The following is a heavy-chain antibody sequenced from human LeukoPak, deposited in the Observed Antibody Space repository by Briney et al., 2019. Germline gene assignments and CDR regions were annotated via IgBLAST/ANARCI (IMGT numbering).Heavy chain of an antibody. Sequence: GGSLRPSCAASGFTFSSYSMNWVRQAPGKGLEWVSSISSSSSYIYYADSVKGRFTISRDNAKNSLYLQMNSLRAEDTAVYYCARIAAALGGFDPWGQGTLVTVSS. CDR1: GFTFSSYS. CDR3: ARIAAALGGFDP. V-gene: IGHV3-21*01. J-gene: IGHJ5*02. D-gene: IGHD6-13*01. CDR2: ISSSSSYI.